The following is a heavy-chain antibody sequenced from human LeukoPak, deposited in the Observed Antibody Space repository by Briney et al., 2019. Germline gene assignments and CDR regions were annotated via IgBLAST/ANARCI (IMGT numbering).Heavy chain of an antibody. V-gene: IGHV3-30*18. CDR2: ISYDGNDK. CDR3: AKGGDYDILTGYRSYYGVDD. Sequence: SGGSLRLSCAGSGFTFSGYGMHWVRQAPGKGLEWVAVISYDGNDKDYADSVKGRFTISRDNSKSTLYLQVNSLRAEDTAVYYCAKGGDYDILTGYRSYYGVDDWGKGTTVTVSS. CDR1: GFTFSGYG. J-gene: IGHJ6*04. D-gene: IGHD3-9*01.